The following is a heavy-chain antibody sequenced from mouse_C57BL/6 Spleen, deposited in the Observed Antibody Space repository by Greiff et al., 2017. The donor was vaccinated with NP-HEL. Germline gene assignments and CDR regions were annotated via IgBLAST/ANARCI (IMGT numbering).Heavy chain of an antibody. J-gene: IGHJ4*01. CDR1: GFSFTSYG. Sequence: QVQLKESGPGLVQPSQRLSITCTASGFSFTSYGVHWVRQSPGKGLEWLGVIWRGGSTANNAAFMSSQGTITDKSKSQVFFKMNSLQADDSAIYYCAKKYDSSYGEYYAMDYWGQGTSVTVSS. CDR2: IWRGGST. D-gene: IGHD1-1*01. CDR3: AKKYDSSYGEYYAMDY. V-gene: IGHV2-5*01.